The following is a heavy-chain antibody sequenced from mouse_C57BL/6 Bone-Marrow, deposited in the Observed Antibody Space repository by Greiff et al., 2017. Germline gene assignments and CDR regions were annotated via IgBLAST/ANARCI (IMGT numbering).Heavy chain of an antibody. CDR3: ARPILYYYGSPRYFDV. D-gene: IGHD1-1*01. V-gene: IGHV1-64*01. Sequence: VQLQQPGAELVKPGASVKLSCKASGYTFTSYWMHWVKQRPGQGLEWIGMIHPNSGSTNYNEKFKSKATLTVDKSSSTAYMQLSSLTSEDSAVYYCARPILYYYGSPRYFDVWGTGTTVTVSS. CDR2: IHPNSGST. J-gene: IGHJ1*03. CDR1: GYTFTSYW.